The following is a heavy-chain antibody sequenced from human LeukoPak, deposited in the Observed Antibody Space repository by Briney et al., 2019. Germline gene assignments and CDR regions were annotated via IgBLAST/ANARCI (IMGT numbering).Heavy chain of an antibody. CDR3: ARGGYGDPWAFDI. D-gene: IGHD4-17*01. Sequence: ASVKVSCKASGYTFNTYGITWVRQAPGQGLEWMGWISGYNGKTKYAQKLQDRVTMTTDTSTTTAYMELRSLRSDDTAVYYCARGGYGDPWAFDIWGQGTMVTVSS. V-gene: IGHV1-18*01. J-gene: IGHJ3*02. CDR2: ISGYNGKT. CDR1: GYTFNTYG.